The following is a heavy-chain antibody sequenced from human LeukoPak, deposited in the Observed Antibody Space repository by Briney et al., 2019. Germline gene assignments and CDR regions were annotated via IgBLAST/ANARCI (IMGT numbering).Heavy chain of an antibody. CDR1: GFTFSSYG. V-gene: IGHV3-30*02. CDR3: ARDYVPYSSSWYSAYFDY. J-gene: IGHJ4*02. Sequence: GGSLRLSCAASGFTFSSYGMHWVRQAPGKGLEWVAFIRYDGSNKYYADSVKGRFTISRDNSKNTLYLQMNSLRAEDTAVYYCARDYVPYSSSWYSAYFDYRGQGTLVTVSS. D-gene: IGHD6-13*01. CDR2: IRYDGSNK.